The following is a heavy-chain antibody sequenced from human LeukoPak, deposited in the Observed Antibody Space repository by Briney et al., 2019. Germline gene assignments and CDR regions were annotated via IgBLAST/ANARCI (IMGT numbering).Heavy chain of an antibody. V-gene: IGHV1-46*01. Sequence: ASVKVSCKASGYTFTSYYMHWVRQAPGQGLEWMGIINPSGGRASNAQKSQGRVTMTRDTSTSTVYMELSSLRSEDTAVYYCARYSGYDSNWFDPWGQGTLVTVSS. CDR2: INPSGGRA. CDR3: ARYSGYDSNWFDP. CDR1: GYTFTSYY. J-gene: IGHJ5*02. D-gene: IGHD5-12*01.